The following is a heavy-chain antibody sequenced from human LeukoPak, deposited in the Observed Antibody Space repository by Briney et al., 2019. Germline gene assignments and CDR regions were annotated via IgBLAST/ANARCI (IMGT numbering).Heavy chain of an antibody. CDR1: GYSFNTYW. CDR3: ARHPQWELLRDVFDM. J-gene: IGHJ3*02. D-gene: IGHD1-26*01. V-gene: IGHV5-51*01. CDR2: IYPDDSDT. Sequence: GESLQISCKGSGYSFNTYWIGWVRQMPGKGLEWMGIIYPDDSDTRYSPSFQGQVTISADNSISTAYLQWSSLEASDTAMYYCARHPQWELLRDVFDMWGQGTMVTVSS.